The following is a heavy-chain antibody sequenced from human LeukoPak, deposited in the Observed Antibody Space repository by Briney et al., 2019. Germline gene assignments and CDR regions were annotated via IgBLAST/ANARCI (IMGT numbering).Heavy chain of an antibody. CDR2: IKQDGSKK. V-gene: IGHV3-7*04. Sequence: PGGSLRLSCVASGFPFSSYWMTWVRQAPGKGLESVANIKQDGSKKSYVDSVKGRFTISRDSAKNSLYLQMNSLRAEDTAIYYCTRVGYIDEGIDYWGQGTLVTVSS. D-gene: IGHD5-24*01. J-gene: IGHJ4*02. CDR3: TRVGYIDEGIDY. CDR1: GFPFSSYW.